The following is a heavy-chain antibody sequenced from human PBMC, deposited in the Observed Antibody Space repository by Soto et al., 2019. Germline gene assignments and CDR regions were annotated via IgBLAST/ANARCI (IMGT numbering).Heavy chain of an antibody. CDR3: ARGDPVFYYDSSDCLDY. CDR1: GFTFSSYA. V-gene: IGHV3-30-3*01. D-gene: IGHD3-22*01. J-gene: IGHJ4*02. CDR2: ISDDGSNK. Sequence: QVQLVESGGGVVQPGRSLRLSCAASGFTFSSYALHWFRQAPGKGLEWVAVISDDGSNKYYADSVKGRFTISRDNSKNTLYLQMNSLRAEDTAVYYCARGDPVFYYDSSDCLDYWGQGTLVTVSS.